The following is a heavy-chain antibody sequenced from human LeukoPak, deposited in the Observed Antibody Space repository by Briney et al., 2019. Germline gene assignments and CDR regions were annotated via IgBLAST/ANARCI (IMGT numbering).Heavy chain of an antibody. CDR2: IYYSGST. CDR3: ARDLGFCSSTSCYPWFAP. CDR1: GGSISSYY. Sequence: SETLSLTCTVSGGSISSYYWSWIRQPPGKGLEWIGDIYYSGSTNYNPSLKSRVTISVDASQNQFSLKLSSVTAADTAVYYCARDLGFCSSTSCYPWFAPWGQGTLVTVSS. D-gene: IGHD2-2*01. J-gene: IGHJ5*02. V-gene: IGHV4-59*01.